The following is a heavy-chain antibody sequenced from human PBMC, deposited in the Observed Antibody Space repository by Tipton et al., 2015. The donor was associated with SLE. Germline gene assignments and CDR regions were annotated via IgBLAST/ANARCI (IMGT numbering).Heavy chain of an antibody. CDR3: ATSGYDFLSWFDP. CDR1: GGSISSHY. J-gene: IGHJ5*02. CDR2: VHSSRST. D-gene: IGHD5-12*01. V-gene: IGHV4-59*11. Sequence: TLSLTCTVSGGSISSHYWSWIRQPPGKRLEWIGHVHSSRSTFYNPSLKSRVSISMDTSKNQVSLRMTSVTAADTAVYYCATSGYDFLSWFDPWGQGPPVTVSS.